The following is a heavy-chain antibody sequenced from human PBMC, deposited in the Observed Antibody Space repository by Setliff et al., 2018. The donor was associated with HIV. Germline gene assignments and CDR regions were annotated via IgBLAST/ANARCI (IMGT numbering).Heavy chain of an antibody. CDR2: IYYSGST. V-gene: IGHV4-61*01. D-gene: IGHD6-13*01. CDR1: GGSVSSGSYY. Sequence: SETLSLTCTVSGGSVSSGSYYWSWIRQPPGKGLEWIGYIYYSGSTNYNPSLKSRVTISIDTSKNQFSLKLSSVTAADTAVYYCARIGSGWSVGWFDPWGQGTLVTVSS. CDR3: ARIGSGWSVGWFDP. J-gene: IGHJ5*02.